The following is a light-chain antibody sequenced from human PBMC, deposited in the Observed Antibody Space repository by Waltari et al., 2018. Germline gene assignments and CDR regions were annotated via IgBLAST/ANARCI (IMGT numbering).Light chain of an antibody. J-gene: IGKJ1*01. Sequence: DVVMTQSPVSLSVTLGQPASISCRCSESLLIHDGKTYLNGFHQRAGQSPGRLIYQVSDRDSGVPDRFSGSGSGADFTLKISRVEAGDAGLYFCMLGTRPWTFGPGTKVEI. CDR1: ESLLIHDGKTY. V-gene: IGKV2-30*01. CDR2: QVS. CDR3: MLGTRPWT.